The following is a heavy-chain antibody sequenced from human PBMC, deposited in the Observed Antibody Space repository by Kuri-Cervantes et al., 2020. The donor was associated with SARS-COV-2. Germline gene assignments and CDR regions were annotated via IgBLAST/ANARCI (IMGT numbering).Heavy chain of an antibody. CDR2: ISSSSSYI. D-gene: IGHD3-10*01. CDR1: GFTLSSYG. CDR3: ARAAGAGSGSYFLYYYYYGMDV. J-gene: IGHJ6*02. V-gene: IGHV3-21*01. Sequence: GGSLRLSCAASGFTLSSYGMHWVRQAPGKGLEWVSSISSSSSYIYYADSVKGRFTISRDNAKNSLYLQMNSLRAEDTAVYYCARAAGAGSGSYFLYYYYYGMDVWGQGTTVTVSS.